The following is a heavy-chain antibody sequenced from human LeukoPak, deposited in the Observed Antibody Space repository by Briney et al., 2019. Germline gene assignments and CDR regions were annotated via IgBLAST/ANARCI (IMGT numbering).Heavy chain of an antibody. CDR3: ANFVGFDSSGYFDY. D-gene: IGHD3-22*01. J-gene: IGHJ4*02. CDR1: GVTFSSFA. CDR2: ISYHGRDT. Sequence: PGGSLRLSCAASGVTFSSFAMHWVRQAPGKGLEWVAVISYHGRDTYYADSVKGRFTISRDNSKNTLYLQLNSLGAEDTAVYYCANFVGFDSSGYFDYWGQGTLVTVSS. V-gene: IGHV3-30*04.